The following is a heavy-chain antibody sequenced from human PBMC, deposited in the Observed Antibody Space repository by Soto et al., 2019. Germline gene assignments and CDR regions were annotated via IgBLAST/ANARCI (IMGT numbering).Heavy chain of an antibody. Sequence: QVQLVESGGGVVQPGRSLRLSCVAXXXTXXXYAMHWVRXAPGXXXEWVAVISYDGSNKYYADSVKGRFTISRDNSKNTLYLQTNSLRAEDTAVXYCAXXXXXXXXXXXXXFDYWGQGTLVTVSS. CDR1: XXTXXXYA. V-gene: IGHV3-30-3*01. CDR3: AXXXXXXXXXXXXXFDY. J-gene: IGHJ4*02. CDR2: ISYDGSNK.